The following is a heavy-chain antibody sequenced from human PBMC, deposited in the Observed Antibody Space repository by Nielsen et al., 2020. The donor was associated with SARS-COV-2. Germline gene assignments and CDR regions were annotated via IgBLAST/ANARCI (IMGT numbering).Heavy chain of an antibody. Sequence: ASVKVSCKASGYTFTGYYMHWVRQAPGQGLEWMGWISAYNGNTNYAQKLQGRVTMTTDTSTSTAYMELRSLRSDDTAVYYCARDQLAAAGRINWFDPWGQGTLVTVSS. CDR3: ARDQLAAAGRINWFDP. V-gene: IGHV1-18*04. D-gene: IGHD6-13*01. CDR1: GYTFTGYY. J-gene: IGHJ5*02. CDR2: ISAYNGNT.